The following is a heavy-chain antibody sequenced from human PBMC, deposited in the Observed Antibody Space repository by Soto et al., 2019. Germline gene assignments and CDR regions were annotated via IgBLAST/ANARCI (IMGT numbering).Heavy chain of an antibody. V-gene: IGHV3-33*01. Sequence: QVQLVESGGGVVQPGRSLRLSCAASGFTFSNYGMHWVRQAPGKVLEWVAVIGYDGNNKYYADSVKGRFTISRDSSKNTVYLQMNSLRAEDTAVYYCARDLQRMIPNKSRWGMDVWGQGTTVTVSS. D-gene: IGHD2-15*01. CDR3: ARDLQRMIPNKSRWGMDV. CDR2: IGYDGNNK. CDR1: GFTFSNYG. J-gene: IGHJ6*02.